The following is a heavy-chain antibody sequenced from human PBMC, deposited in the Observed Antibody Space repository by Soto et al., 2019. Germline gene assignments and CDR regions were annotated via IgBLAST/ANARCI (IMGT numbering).Heavy chain of an antibody. D-gene: IGHD5-12*01. V-gene: IGHV3-33*01. CDR2: IWYDGSNK. J-gene: IGHJ4*02. Sequence: PGGSLRLSCAASGFTFSSYGMHWVRQAPGKGLEWVAVIWYDGSNKKYADSVKGRFTISRDNSKNMLYLQMNSLRAEDTAVYYCARDPSGYDRFDYWGQGTLVTVSS. CDR1: GFTFSSYG. CDR3: ARDPSGYDRFDY.